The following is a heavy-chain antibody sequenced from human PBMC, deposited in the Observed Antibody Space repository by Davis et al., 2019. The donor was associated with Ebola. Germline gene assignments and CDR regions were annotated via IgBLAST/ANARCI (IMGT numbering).Heavy chain of an antibody. D-gene: IGHD5-24*01. V-gene: IGHV1-46*01. Sequence: AASVKVSCKASGYTFTSYYMHWVRQAPGQGLEWMGIINPSGGSTSYAQKFQGRVTMTRDTSTSTVYMELSSLRSEDTAVYYCAREARKEMATTTGYYFDYWGQGTLVTASS. CDR1: GYTFTSYY. J-gene: IGHJ4*02. CDR3: AREARKEMATTTGYYFDY. CDR2: INPSGGST.